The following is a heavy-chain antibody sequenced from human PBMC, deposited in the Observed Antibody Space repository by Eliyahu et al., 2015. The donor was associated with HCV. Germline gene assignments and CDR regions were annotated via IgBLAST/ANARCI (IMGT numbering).Heavy chain of an antibody. J-gene: IGHJ6*02. V-gene: IGHV3-23*01. CDR1: GLPFAAMA. CDR2: ISGSSGST. CDR3: AKSVTISMIQGYGLDV. D-gene: IGHD3-10*01. Sequence: EVQLLESGGGLVQPGGSLRLSCAVSGLPFAAMAMTWVRQAPGKGLEWVSAISGSSGSTYYADSVKGRFTIXRDNSKNTLYLQMNSLRAEDTAVYYCAKSVTISMIQGYGLDVWGQGTTVTVSS.